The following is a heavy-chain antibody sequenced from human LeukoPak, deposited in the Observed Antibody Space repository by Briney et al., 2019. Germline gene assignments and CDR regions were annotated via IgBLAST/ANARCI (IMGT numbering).Heavy chain of an antibody. CDR1: GGSITSYY. J-gene: IGHJ4*02. CDR2: IYDSGST. Sequence: PSETLSLTCTVSGGSITSYYWSWIRQPPGKGLEWIGYIYDSGSTNYNPSLKSRVTISGDTSRNQFALKLSSVTAGDTSVYFCARVEAMYYYDSSGYLRYWGQGILVTVSS. V-gene: IGHV4-59*01. CDR3: ARVEAMYYYDSSGYLRY. D-gene: IGHD3-22*01.